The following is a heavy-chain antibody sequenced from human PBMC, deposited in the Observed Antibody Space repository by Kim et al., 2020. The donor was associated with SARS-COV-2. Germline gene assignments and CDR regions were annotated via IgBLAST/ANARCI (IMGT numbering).Heavy chain of an antibody. Sequence: SETLSLTCTVPGASISSSSYYWGWVRQPPGKGLEWIGNIYYGDNTYYNPSLKSRVTISVDTSKNLFSLNLASVTAADTSVYYCARGMLHYFGSGSENPAASDFDSWGQGTLVTVSS. CDR1: GASISSSSYY. V-gene: IGHV4-39*02. J-gene: IGHJ4*02. D-gene: IGHD3-10*01. CDR2: IYYGDNT. CDR3: ARGMLHYFGSGSENPAASDFDS.